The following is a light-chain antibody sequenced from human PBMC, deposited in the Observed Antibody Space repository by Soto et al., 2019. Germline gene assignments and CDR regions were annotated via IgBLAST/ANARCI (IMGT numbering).Light chain of an antibody. J-gene: IGKJ3*01. CDR1: QSVSGRY. V-gene: IGKV3D-20*02. CDR2: DAS. CDR3: QQRSNRAT. Sequence: EIVLTQSPGTLSLSPGASSNLSCRASQSVSGRYLAWYKQKPGHAPRLLIYDASNRATGIPARLSGSGSVTEFTLTISSLPPEDFAVYYCQQRSNRATFGPGTKVDIK.